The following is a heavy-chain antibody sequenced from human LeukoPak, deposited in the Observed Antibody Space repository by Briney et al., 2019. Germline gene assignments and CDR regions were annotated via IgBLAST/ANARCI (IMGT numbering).Heavy chain of an antibody. CDR1: GFTFSSYA. D-gene: IGHD3-10*01. CDR2: ISGSGGST. CDR3: AKADVLLWFGEFTH. Sequence: PGGSLRLSCAASGFTFSSYAMSWVRQAPGKGLGWVSAISGSGGSTYYADSVKGRFTISRDNSKNTLYLQMNSLRAEDTAVYYCAKADVLLWFGEFTHWGQGALVTVSP. J-gene: IGHJ4*02. V-gene: IGHV3-23*01.